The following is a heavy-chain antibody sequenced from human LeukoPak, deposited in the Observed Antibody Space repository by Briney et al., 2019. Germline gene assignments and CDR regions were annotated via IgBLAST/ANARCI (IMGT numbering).Heavy chain of an antibody. CDR2: VYYSGST. Sequence: SETLSLTCTVSGGSISSSSYYWGWIRQPPGKGLEWIGSVYYSGSTYYNPSLKSRVTISVDTSKNQFSLKLSSVTAADTAVYYCARVNPSLNSSGWFYYYYYGMDVWGQGTTVTVSS. J-gene: IGHJ6*02. D-gene: IGHD6-19*01. CDR1: GGSISSSSYY. V-gene: IGHV4-39*07. CDR3: ARVNPSLNSSGWFYYYYYGMDV.